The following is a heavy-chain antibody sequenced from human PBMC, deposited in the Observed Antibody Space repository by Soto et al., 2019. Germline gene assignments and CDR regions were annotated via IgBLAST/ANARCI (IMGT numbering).Heavy chain of an antibody. J-gene: IGHJ4*02. Sequence: QVQLQESGPGLVKPSETLSLTCTVSGGSVSSGSYYWSWIRQPPGKGLEWIGYIYYSGSTNYNPPRKGRVTFSVDTSKNQFSLTLSSVTAADTAVYYCARDLLCDYWGQGTLVTVSS. V-gene: IGHV4-61*01. CDR3: ARDLLCDY. CDR1: GGSVSSGSYY. CDR2: IYYSGST. D-gene: IGHD1-26*01.